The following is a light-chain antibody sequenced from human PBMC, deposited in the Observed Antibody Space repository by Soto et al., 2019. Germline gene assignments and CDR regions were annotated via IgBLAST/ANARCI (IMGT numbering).Light chain of an antibody. CDR1: QSVSSSY. CDR2: GAS. Sequence: ETVLTQSPGTLSLSPGERATLSCRASQSVSSSYLAWYQQKPGQAPRLLIYGASSRATGIPDRFSGSGSGTVFTFTISRLEPEDFAVYYCQQYGSSPPSFGPGTKVDIK. CDR3: QQYGSSPPS. V-gene: IGKV3-20*01. J-gene: IGKJ3*01.